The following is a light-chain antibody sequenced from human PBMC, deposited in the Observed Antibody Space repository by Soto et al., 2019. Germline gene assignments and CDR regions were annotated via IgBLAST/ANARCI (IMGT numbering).Light chain of an antibody. V-gene: IGLV1-36*01. CDR2: YDD. CDR1: SSNIGNNA. CDR3: CSYAGSSTWGYV. Sequence: QSVLTQPPSVSEAPRQRVTISCSGSSSNIGNNAVSWYQHLPGKAPKLLIYYDDVLPSGVSDRFSGSKSGTSASLAISGLQSEDEADYYCCSYAGSSTWGYVFGTGTKLTVL. J-gene: IGLJ1*01.